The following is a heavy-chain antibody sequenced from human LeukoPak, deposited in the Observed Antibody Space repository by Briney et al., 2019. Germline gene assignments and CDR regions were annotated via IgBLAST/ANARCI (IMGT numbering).Heavy chain of an antibody. J-gene: IGHJ6*02. Sequence: ASVKVSCKASGYTFTSYDINWVRQATGQGLEWMGWMNPNSGNTGYAQKFQGRVTMTRNTSISTAYMELSSLRSEDTAVYYCARAFIPKYGFWSGYYTNYYYYYGMDVWGQGTTVTVSS. CDR1: GYTFTSYD. V-gene: IGHV1-8*01. D-gene: IGHD3-3*01. CDR3: ARAFIPKYGFWSGYYTNYYYYYGMDV. CDR2: MNPNSGNT.